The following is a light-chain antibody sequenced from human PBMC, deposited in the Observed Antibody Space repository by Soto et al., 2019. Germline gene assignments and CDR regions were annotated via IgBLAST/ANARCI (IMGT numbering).Light chain of an antibody. J-gene: IGKJ1*01. Sequence: EVTQSQSTLSASVGDRVNITGRASQSISSWLAWYQQKPGKAPKLLIYDASSLESGVPSRFSGSGSGTEFTLTITSLQPDDFATYYCQQYNSYPWTFGQGTKV. CDR2: DAS. CDR1: QSISSW. V-gene: IGKV1-5*01. CDR3: QQYNSYPWT.